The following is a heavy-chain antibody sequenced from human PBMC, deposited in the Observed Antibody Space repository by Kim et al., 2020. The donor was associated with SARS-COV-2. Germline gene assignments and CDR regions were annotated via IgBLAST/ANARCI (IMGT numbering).Heavy chain of an antibody. CDR3: VKDFGQISGSYFY. CDR2: ISSNGGST. Sequence: GGSLRLSCSASGFTFSSYAMHWVRQAPGKGLEYVSAISSNGGSTYYADSVKGRFTISRDNSKNTLYLQMSSLRAEDTAVYYCVKDFGQISGSYFYWGQGTLVTVSS. D-gene: IGHD1-26*01. CDR1: GFTFSSYA. V-gene: IGHV3-64D*09. J-gene: IGHJ4*02.